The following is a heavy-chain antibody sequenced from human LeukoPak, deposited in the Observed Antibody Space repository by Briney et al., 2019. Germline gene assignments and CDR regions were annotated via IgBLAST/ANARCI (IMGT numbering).Heavy chain of an antibody. D-gene: IGHD2-15*01. CDR1: GYTFTSYG. V-gene: IGHV1-18*01. Sequence: ASVKVSCKASGYTFTSYGFSWVRQAPGQGLEWMGWISVYNGKRNYAQKFQGRVTLTTDTSTSTAYMELRSLRSDDTAVYYCARDSRWPKWGQGTLVTVSS. CDR3: ARDSRWPK. CDR2: ISVYNGKR. J-gene: IGHJ4*02.